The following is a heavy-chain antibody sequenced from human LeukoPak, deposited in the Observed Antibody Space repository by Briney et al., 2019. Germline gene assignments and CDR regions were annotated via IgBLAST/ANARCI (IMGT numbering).Heavy chain of an antibody. D-gene: IGHD6-19*01. V-gene: IGHV3-30*02. CDR2: IRYDGSNK. Sequence: GGSLRLSCAASGFTFSSYGMHWVRQAPGKGLEWVAFIRYDGSNKYYADSVKGRFTISRDNSKNTLYLHMNSLRAEDTAVYYCAKDVDSSGWYYFDYWGQGTLVTVSS. J-gene: IGHJ4*02. CDR1: GFTFSSYG. CDR3: AKDVDSSGWYYFDY.